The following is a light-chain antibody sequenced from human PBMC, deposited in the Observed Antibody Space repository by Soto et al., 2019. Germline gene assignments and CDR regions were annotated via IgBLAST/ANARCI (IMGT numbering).Light chain of an antibody. CDR1: SSNVGSNT. CDR3: AAWDDSLNGDV. V-gene: IGLV1-44*01. CDR2: TNN. Sequence: QSVLTQPPSASGTPGQRVLISCSGSSSNVGSNTVNWYQQLPGTAPKLLIYTNNQRPSRVPDRFSGSKSGTSASLAIRGLQSDDEADYYCAAWDDSLNGDVFGPGTKVTVL. J-gene: IGLJ1*01.